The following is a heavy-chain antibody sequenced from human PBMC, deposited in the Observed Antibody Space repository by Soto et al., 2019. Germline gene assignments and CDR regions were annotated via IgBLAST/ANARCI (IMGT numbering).Heavy chain of an antibody. J-gene: IGHJ6*02. CDR3: TRDRGGNRLYYAMAV. CDR2: IIPIFGTV. Sequence: SVKVSCKASGGSFRTYTTSWVRQAPGQGLEWVGGIIPIFGTVNYAQKLRDRVTITADESTSTAYMELTNLRSEDTAVYYCTRDRGGNRLYYAMAVWGQGTTVTVSS. CDR1: GGSFRTYT. V-gene: IGHV1-69*13.